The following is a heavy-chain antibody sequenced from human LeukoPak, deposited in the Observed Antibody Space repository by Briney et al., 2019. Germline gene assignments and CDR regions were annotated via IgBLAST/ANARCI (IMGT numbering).Heavy chain of an antibody. CDR2: IYYSGST. CDR1: GASISSGSNY. Sequence: SETLSLTCSVSGASISSGSNYWGWIRQPPGKGLEWIGSIYYSGSTYYNSSLKSRVTISVDTSKNQFSLKLSSVTAADTAVYYCARDASSDYYDSSGRFDPWGQGTLVTVSS. CDR3: ARDASSDYYDSSGRFDP. J-gene: IGHJ5*02. V-gene: IGHV4-39*07. D-gene: IGHD3-22*01.